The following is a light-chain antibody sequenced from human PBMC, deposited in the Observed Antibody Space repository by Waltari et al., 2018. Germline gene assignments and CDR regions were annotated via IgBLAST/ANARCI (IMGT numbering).Light chain of an antibody. J-gene: IGLJ2*01. V-gene: IGLV3-21*04. CDR2: YDS. CDR1: NIGSKS. CDR3: LVWHSTTDHHGV. Sequence: SYVVTQSPSVSVAPGETARITCGGDNIGSKSVHWYQQRPGQAPVLVIAYDSDRASGIPELFSGSNSGNTATLSISWVEADDEADYYCLVWHSTTDHHGVFGGGTKLTVL.